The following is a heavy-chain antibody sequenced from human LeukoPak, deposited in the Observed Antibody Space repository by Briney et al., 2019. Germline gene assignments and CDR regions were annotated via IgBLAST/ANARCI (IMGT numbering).Heavy chain of an antibody. CDR2: ISDSGST. Sequence: SETLSLTCTVSGDSISSFYWNWIRQPPGKGLEWIAYISDSGSTKYNASLKSRVTISVDTSKNQFSLKVISVTAAGTAVYFCARANPGQLVFDYWGQGTLVTVSS. V-gene: IGHV4-59*01. CDR1: GDSISSFY. CDR3: ARANPGQLVFDY. J-gene: IGHJ4*02. D-gene: IGHD6-6*01.